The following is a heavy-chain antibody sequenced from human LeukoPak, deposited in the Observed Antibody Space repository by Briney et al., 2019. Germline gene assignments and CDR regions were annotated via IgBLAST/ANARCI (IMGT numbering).Heavy chain of an antibody. J-gene: IGHJ6*02. V-gene: IGHV4-4*02. D-gene: IGHD2-2*01. Sequence: SETLSLTCAVSGGSISSSNWWSWVRQPPGKGLEWIGEIYHSGSTNYNPSLKSRVTISVDKSKNQFSLKLSSVTAADTAVYYCARDARPGDYYYGMDVWGQGTTVTVSS. CDR3: ARDARPGDYYYGMDV. CDR2: IYHSGST. CDR1: GGSISSSNW.